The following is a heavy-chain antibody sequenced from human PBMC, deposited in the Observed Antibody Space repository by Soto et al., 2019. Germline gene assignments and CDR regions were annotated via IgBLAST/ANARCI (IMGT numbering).Heavy chain of an antibody. CDR3: ARDQSSGVIDF. J-gene: IGHJ4*02. CDR2: ISPYNGNT. D-gene: IGHD3-22*01. Sequence: ASVKVSCKATGYTFINNAIAWVRQAPGQGLEWLGWISPYNGNTNYAQSVQGRVSITTDTSTSTAHMEIRSLRSGDTAVYYCARDQSSGVIDFWGQGTQVTVSS. V-gene: IGHV1-18*01. CDR1: GYTFINNA.